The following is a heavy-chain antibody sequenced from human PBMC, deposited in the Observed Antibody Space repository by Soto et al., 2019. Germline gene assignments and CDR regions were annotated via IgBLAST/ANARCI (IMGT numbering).Heavy chain of an antibody. CDR2: IYSAGNT. CDR1: GFTVGSNY. D-gene: IGHD1-26*01. Sequence: PGGSLRLSCAASGFTVGSNYMSWVRQAPGKGLEWISIIYSAGNTYYADSVKGRFTISRDNSKNTLYLQMNSLGDEDTAVYYCARDFVVGGPTINYYYGVDVWGQGTTVTVS. J-gene: IGHJ6*02. CDR3: ARDFVVGGPTINYYYGVDV. V-gene: IGHV3-66*01.